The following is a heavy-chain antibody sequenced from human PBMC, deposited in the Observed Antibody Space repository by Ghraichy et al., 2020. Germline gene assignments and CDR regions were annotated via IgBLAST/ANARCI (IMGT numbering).Heavy chain of an antibody. CDR2: IKKDGSDK. CDR1: GFTFSGYW. Sequence: LSLTCAASGFTFSGYWMTWVRQAPGKGLEWVANIKKDGSDKYYVDSVKGRFTISRDNANAKKSLYLEMNSLRAEDTAVYYCARVNYGMDVWGQGTTVTVSS. CDR3: ARVNYGMDV. J-gene: IGHJ6*02. V-gene: IGHV3-7*01.